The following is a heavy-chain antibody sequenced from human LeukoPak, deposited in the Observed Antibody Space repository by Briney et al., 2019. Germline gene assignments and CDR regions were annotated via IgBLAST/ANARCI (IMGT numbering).Heavy chain of an antibody. Sequence: ASVTVSCKVSGCTLTELSMHWVRRAPGKGLEWMGGFDPEDGETIYAQKFQGRVTMTEDTSTDTAYMELSSLRSEDTAVYYCATETKLRTWWSRHLFDYWGQGTLVTVSS. J-gene: IGHJ4*02. D-gene: IGHD2-15*01. CDR2: FDPEDGET. CDR3: ATETKLRTWWSRHLFDY. CDR1: GCTLTELS. V-gene: IGHV1-24*01.